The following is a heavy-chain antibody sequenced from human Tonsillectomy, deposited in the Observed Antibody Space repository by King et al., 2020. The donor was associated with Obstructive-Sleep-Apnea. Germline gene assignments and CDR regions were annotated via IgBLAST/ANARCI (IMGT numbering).Heavy chain of an antibody. CDR3: AKRVDTAMVFDY. Sequence: VQLVESGGGLVQPGGSLRLSCAASGFTFSNYAMSWVRQAPGKGLEWVSAINTGGGTTYYADSVKGRFTISRDNSNNTLYLQMNSLRAEDTAVYYCAKRVDTAMVFDYWGQGTLVTVSS. J-gene: IGHJ4*02. D-gene: IGHD5-18*01. CDR1: GFTFSNYA. CDR2: INTGGGTT. V-gene: IGHV3-23*04.